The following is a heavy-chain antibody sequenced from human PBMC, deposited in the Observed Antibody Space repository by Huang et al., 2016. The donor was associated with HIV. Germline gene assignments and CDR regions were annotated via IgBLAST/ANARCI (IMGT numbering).Heavy chain of an antibody. V-gene: IGHV3-7*01. CDR3: ASGPEDLDWIRRYFFDY. CDR1: GFTFNKHW. Sequence: EVQLVESGGGLVQPGGSLRLSCAASGFTFNKHWMNWVRQAPGKGLEWVANIKDDGSERFYVDSVKGRFTISRDNAKNSLYLQMNSLRGEDTAVYYCASGPEDLDWIRRYFFDYWGQGTLVTVSS. CDR2: IKDDGSER. D-gene: IGHD3-9*01. J-gene: IGHJ4*02.